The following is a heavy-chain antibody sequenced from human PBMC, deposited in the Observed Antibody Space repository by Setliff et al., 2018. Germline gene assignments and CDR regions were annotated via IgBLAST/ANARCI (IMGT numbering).Heavy chain of an antibody. V-gene: IGHV3-30*02. Sequence: GGSLRLSCAASGFTFSSYGMHWVRQAPGKGLEWVAFIRYDGSNKYYADSVKGRFTISRDNAKNSLYLQMNSLRAEDTAVYYCARGQARIPIAAAVLLWGQGTLVTVSS. D-gene: IGHD6-13*01. CDR2: IRYDGSNK. CDR3: ARGQARIPIAAAVLL. CDR1: GFTFSSYG. J-gene: IGHJ4*02.